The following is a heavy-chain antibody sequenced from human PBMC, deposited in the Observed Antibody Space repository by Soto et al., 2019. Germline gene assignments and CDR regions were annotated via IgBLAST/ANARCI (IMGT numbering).Heavy chain of an antibody. V-gene: IGHV3-23*01. CDR3: AKKRGGSSGMDV. Sequence: GGSLRLSCAASGFTFSSNAMRWVRQAPGKGLEWVSSISESGAGTYYADSVKGRFTISRDNSKNTLYLQMNSLRAEDTAIYYCAKKRGGSSGMDVWGQGTTVTVSS. CDR2: ISESGAGT. CDR1: GFTFSSNA. D-gene: IGHD3-16*01. J-gene: IGHJ6*02.